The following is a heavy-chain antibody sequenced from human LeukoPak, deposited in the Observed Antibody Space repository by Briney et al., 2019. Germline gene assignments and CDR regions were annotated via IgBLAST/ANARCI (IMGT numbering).Heavy chain of an antibody. J-gene: IGHJ3*02. CDR3: ARQNDYGDYGAFDI. CDR1: GGSISSSSYY. Sequence: SETLSLTCTVSGGSISSSSYYWGWIRQPPGKGLEWIGSIYTSGSTNYNPSLKSRVTISVDTPKNQFSLKLSSVTAADTAVYYCARQNDYGDYGAFDIWGQGTMVTVSS. D-gene: IGHD4-17*01. V-gene: IGHV4-39*07. CDR2: IYTSGST.